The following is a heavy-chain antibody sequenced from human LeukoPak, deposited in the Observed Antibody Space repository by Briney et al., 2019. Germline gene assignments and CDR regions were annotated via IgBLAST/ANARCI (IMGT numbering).Heavy chain of an antibody. D-gene: IGHD2-2*01. V-gene: IGHV3-23*01. CDR1: GFTFSSYA. CDR2: ISGSGGST. Sequence: GGSLRLSCAASGFTFSSYAMSWVRQAPGEGLEWVSAISGSGGSTYYADSVKGRFTISRDNSKNTLYLQMNSLRAEDTAVYYCAKGGYASMARFDYWGQGTLVTVSS. CDR3: AKGGYASMARFDY. J-gene: IGHJ4*02.